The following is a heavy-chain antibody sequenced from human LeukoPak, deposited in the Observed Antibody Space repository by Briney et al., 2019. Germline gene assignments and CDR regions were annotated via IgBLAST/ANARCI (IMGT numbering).Heavy chain of an antibody. CDR3: ALLAVASYFDD. Sequence: GGSLRLSCAVSGSAFSIYEMNWVRQAPGKGLKWVSNIGSSGTTIYYADSVKGRFSISRDNAKNSLYLQMNSLRVEDTAVYYCALLAVASYFDDWGQGCLVTVPS. V-gene: IGHV3-48*03. D-gene: IGHD6-19*01. CDR1: GSAFSIYE. CDR2: IGSSGTTI. J-gene: IGHJ4*02.